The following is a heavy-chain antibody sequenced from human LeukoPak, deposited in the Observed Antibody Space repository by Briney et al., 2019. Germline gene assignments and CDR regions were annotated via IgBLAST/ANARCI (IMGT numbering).Heavy chain of an antibody. CDR2: ISSSSSYI. Sequence: GGSLRLSCAASGFTFSDYYMSWIRQAPGKGLEWVSSISSSSSYIYYADSVKGRFTISRDNAKNSLYLQMNSLRAEDTAVYYCARDRYYDSSGYYRTDAFDIWGQGTMVTVSS. CDR1: GFTFSDYY. CDR3: ARDRYYDSSGYYRTDAFDI. V-gene: IGHV3-11*06. J-gene: IGHJ3*02. D-gene: IGHD3-22*01.